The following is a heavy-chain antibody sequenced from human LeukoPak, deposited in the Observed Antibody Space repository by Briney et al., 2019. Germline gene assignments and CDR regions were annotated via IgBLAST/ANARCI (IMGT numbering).Heavy chain of an antibody. V-gene: IGHV3-23*01. Sequence: GFLRLSCAASGFTFSSYAMSWVRQAPGKGLEWVSAISGSGGSTYYADSVKGRFTISRDKSKNTLYLQMSSLRAEDTAVYYCAKDPPGTTRDYWGQGTLVTVSS. CDR2: ISGSGGST. CDR3: AKDPPGTTRDY. D-gene: IGHD1-1*01. CDR1: GFTFSSYA. J-gene: IGHJ4*02.